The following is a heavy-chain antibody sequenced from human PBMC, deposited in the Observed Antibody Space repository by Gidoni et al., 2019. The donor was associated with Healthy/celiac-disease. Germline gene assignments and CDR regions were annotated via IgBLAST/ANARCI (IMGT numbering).Heavy chain of an antibody. CDR3: ARVGGRIVLGYSSGWYAY. Sequence: QVQLVQSGAEVKKPGASVKVSCKASGSTFTSYGISWVRQAPGQGLEWMGWISAYNGNTNYAQKLQGRVTMTTDTSTSTAYMELRSLRSDDTAVYYCARVGGRIVLGYSSGWYAYWGQGTLVTVSS. CDR1: GSTFTSYG. D-gene: IGHD6-19*01. J-gene: IGHJ4*02. V-gene: IGHV1-18*01. CDR2: ISAYNGNT.